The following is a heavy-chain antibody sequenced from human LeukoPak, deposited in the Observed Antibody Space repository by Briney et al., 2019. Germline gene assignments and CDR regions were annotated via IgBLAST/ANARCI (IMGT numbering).Heavy chain of an antibody. V-gene: IGHV3-20*04. CDR2: INWNGDST. Sequence: GGSLRLSCAASGFTFDDYGMSWVRQAPGKGLEWVSNINWNGDSTGYADSVKGRFTTSRDNGKNSLYLQMNSLRAEDTAVYYCARDVVDYYYYMDVWGKGTTVTISS. CDR1: GFTFDDYG. D-gene: IGHD3-16*02. J-gene: IGHJ6*03. CDR3: ARDVVDYYYYMDV.